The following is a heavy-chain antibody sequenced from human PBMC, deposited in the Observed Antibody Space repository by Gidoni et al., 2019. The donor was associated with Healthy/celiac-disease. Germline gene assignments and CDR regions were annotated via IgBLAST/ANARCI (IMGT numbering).Heavy chain of an antibody. V-gene: IGHV1-69*04. J-gene: IGHJ4*02. CDR1: GGTFSSYA. CDR2: IIPILGIA. D-gene: IGHD3-9*01. CDR3: ARDRDYDILTGYSFDY. Sequence: KVSCKASGGTFSSYAISWVRQAPGQGLEWMGRIIPILGIANYAQKFQGRVTITADKSTSTAYMELSSLRSEDTAVYYCARDRDYDILTGYSFDYWGQGTLVTVSS.